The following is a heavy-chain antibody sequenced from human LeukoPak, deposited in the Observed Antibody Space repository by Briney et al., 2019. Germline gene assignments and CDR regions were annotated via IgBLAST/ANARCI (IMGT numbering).Heavy chain of an antibody. Sequence: PGGSLRLSCVASGFTFSNYGMHWVRQAPGKGLEWVAVISYDGNNKYYADSVKGRFTISRDNSKNTPYLQMNSLRAEDTAVYYCARDLRPYDSSGYYYPFDYWGQGTLVTVSS. V-gene: IGHV3-30*03. J-gene: IGHJ4*02. CDR2: ISYDGNNK. CDR3: ARDLRPYDSSGYYYPFDY. CDR1: GFTFSNYG. D-gene: IGHD3-22*01.